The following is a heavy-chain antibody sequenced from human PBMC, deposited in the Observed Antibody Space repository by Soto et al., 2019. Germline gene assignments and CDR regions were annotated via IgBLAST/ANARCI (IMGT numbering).Heavy chain of an antibody. Sequence: GGSLRLSCAASGFTFSNSAMNWVRQAPGKGLEWVSLISNNGGSASHADSVQGRFIISRDNSINTLYLQMNSLRAEDTAIYYCVREVSDWYSHGSFDFWGRGTMVTVSS. CDR1: GFTFSNSA. CDR2: ISNNGGSA. V-gene: IGHV3-23*01. CDR3: VREVSDWYSHGSFDF. D-gene: IGHD2-21*02. J-gene: IGHJ3*01.